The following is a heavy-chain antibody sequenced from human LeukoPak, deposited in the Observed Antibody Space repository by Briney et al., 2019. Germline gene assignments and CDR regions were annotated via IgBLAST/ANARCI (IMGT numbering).Heavy chain of an antibody. V-gene: IGHV4-31*03. Sequence: PSETLSLTCTVSGVSVSSGGYYWSWIRQHPGEGLEWIGYIYYSGSTYYNPSLESRLTISLDTSTNQFSLKLGSVTAADTAVYYCATTAYYFYVDVWGKGTAITVSS. CDR3: ATTAYYFYVDV. CDR2: IYYSGST. D-gene: IGHD1-26*01. CDR1: GVSVSSGGYY. J-gene: IGHJ6*03.